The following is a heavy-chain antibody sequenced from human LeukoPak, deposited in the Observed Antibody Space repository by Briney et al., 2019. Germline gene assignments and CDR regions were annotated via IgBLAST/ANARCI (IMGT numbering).Heavy chain of an antibody. CDR3: ATDVGVAMYEY. V-gene: IGHV3-23*01. CDR2: ISGSGGST. J-gene: IGHJ4*02. CDR1: GFTFSSYA. Sequence: GGSLRLSCAASGFTFSSYAMSWVRQAPGKGLEWVSAISGSGGSTYYADSVKGRFTISRDNSKNTLYLQMNSLRADDAAVYYCATDVGVAMYEYWGQGTVVTVSS. D-gene: IGHD3-3*01.